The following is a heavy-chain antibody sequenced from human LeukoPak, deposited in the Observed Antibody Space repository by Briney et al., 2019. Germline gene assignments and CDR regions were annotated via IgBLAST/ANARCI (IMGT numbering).Heavy chain of an antibody. D-gene: IGHD3-10*01. CDR3: ARLADITMVRGVGWFDP. CDR2: IYYSGST. Sequence: PSETLSLTCTVSGGSISSSSYYWGWIRQPPGKGLEWIGSIYYSGSTYYNPSLKSPVTISVDTSKNRFSLKLSSVTAADTAVYYCARLADITMVRGVGWFDPWGQGTLVTVSS. CDR1: GGSISSSSYY. V-gene: IGHV4-39*01. J-gene: IGHJ5*02.